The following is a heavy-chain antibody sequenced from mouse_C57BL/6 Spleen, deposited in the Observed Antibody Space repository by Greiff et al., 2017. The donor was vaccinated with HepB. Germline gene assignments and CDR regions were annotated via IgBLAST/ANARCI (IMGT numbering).Heavy chain of an antibody. V-gene: IGHV5-4*01. D-gene: IGHD5-1*01. Sequence: EVHLVESGGGLVKPGGSLKLSCAASGFTFSSYAMSWVRQTPEKRLEWVATISDGGSYTYYPDNVKGRFTISRDNAKNNLYLQMSHLKSEDTAMYYCARDLYPTYAMDYWGQGTSVTVSS. CDR3: ARDLYPTYAMDY. CDR2: ISDGGSYT. J-gene: IGHJ4*01. CDR1: GFTFSSYA.